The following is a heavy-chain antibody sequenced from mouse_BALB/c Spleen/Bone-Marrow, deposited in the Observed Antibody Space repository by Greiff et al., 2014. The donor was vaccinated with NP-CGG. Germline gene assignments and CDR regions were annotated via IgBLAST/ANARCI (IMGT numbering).Heavy chain of an antibody. V-gene: IGHV14-3*02. CDR2: IDPANGDT. D-gene: IGHD1-1*01. J-gene: IGHJ1*01. CDR3: TRPSSYYGSSYWYFDV. Sequence: EVQLQQSGSELVKPGASVKLSCAASGFNIKDTYMHWVKQRPEQGPEWIGRIDPANGDTKYDPKFQGEATITADTSSNTAYLQLSSLTSEDTAVYYCTRPSSYYGSSYWYFDVWGAGTTVTVSS. CDR1: GFNIKDTY.